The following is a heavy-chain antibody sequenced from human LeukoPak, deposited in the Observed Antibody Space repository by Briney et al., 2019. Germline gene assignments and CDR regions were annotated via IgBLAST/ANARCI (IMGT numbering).Heavy chain of an antibody. CDR1: GGSISSDNYQ. D-gene: IGHD3-10*01. CDR2: INYSGST. J-gene: IGHJ5*02. CDR3: ARYGSGSTWFDP. Sequence: SEPLSLTCTVSGGSISSDNYQWSWIRQPPGKGLEWIGYINYSGSTYYNPSLKSRVTISVDTSKNHCSLRLSSVTAADTAVYYCARYGSGSTWFDPRGQGTLVTASS. V-gene: IGHV4-30-4*01.